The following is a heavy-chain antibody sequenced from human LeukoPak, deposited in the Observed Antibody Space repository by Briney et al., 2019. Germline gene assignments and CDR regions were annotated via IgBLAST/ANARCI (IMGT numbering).Heavy chain of an antibody. J-gene: IGHJ4*02. Sequence: SETLSLTCGVSGVSITSGNWWSWVRQPPGKGLEWIGEIYHSGSISYNPSLKSRVTISVDKSKNQFSLKLNSVTAADTAVYYCWHSGYESGLDYWGQGTLSPSPQ. D-gene: IGHD5-12*01. CDR3: WHSGYESGLDY. V-gene: IGHV4-4*02. CDR2: IYHSGSI. CDR1: GVSITSGNW.